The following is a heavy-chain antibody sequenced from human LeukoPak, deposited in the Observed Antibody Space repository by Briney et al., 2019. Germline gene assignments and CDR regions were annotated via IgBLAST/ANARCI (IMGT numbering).Heavy chain of an antibody. D-gene: IGHD6-13*01. CDR1: GFTFSSYG. Sequence: GGSLRLSCAASGFTFSSYGMSWVRQAPGKGLEWVAAISGSGGSTYYADSVKGRFTISSDNSKNTLYLQMNSLRAEDTAVYYCAKVSGSSSWSLAYYYMDVWGKGTTVTISS. V-gene: IGHV3-23*01. CDR3: AKVSGSSSWSLAYYYMDV. CDR2: ISGSGGST. J-gene: IGHJ6*03.